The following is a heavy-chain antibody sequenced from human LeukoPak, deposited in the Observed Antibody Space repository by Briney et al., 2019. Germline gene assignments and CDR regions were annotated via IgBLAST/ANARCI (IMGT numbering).Heavy chain of an antibody. D-gene: IGHD5/OR15-5a*01. Sequence: GRSLRLSCAASGFTFSSYGMRWVRQAPGKGLEWVAVIWYDGSNKYYADSVKGRFTISRDNSKNTLYLQMNSLRAEDTAVYYCARGVFPQSYFDYWGQGTLVTVSS. V-gene: IGHV3-33*01. CDR3: ARGVFPQSYFDY. J-gene: IGHJ4*02. CDR2: IWYDGSNK. CDR1: GFTFSSYG.